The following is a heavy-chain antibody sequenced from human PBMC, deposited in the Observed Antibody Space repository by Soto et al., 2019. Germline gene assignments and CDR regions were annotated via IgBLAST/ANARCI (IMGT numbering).Heavy chain of an antibody. D-gene: IGHD6-6*01. CDR1: GFTFSSFE. CDR3: ARETYSSSYYFDS. CDR2: IGSSGSTI. Sequence: PGGSLRLSCAASGFTFSSFEMNWVRQAPGKGLEWVSKIGSSGSTIWYADSVKGRFTISRDNAGNSLYLQMNSLRGEDTALYYCARETYSSSYYFDSWGQGTLVTVSS. J-gene: IGHJ4*02. V-gene: IGHV3-48*03.